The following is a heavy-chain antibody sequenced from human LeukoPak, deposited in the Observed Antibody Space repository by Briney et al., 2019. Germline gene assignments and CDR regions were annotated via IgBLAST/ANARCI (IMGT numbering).Heavy chain of an antibody. CDR2: IIPIFGTA. Sequence: ASVKVSCKASGGTFSSYAISWVRQAPGQGLEWMGGIIPIFGTANYAQKFQGRVTITADESTSTAYMELSSLRSEDTAVYYCARGWARQRHMDVWGKGTTVTDSS. CDR3: ARGWARQRHMDV. V-gene: IGHV1-69*13. CDR1: GGTFSSYA. J-gene: IGHJ6*03. D-gene: IGHD6-25*01.